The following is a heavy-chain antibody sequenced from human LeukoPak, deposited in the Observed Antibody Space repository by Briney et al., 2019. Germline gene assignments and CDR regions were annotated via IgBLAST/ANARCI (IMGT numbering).Heavy chain of an antibody. V-gene: IGHV3-23*01. CDR3: AKTVEQQLAYKPKYYFDY. J-gene: IGHJ4*02. D-gene: IGHD6-13*01. Sequence: GGSLRLSCAASGFTFSSYAMSWVRQAPGKGLEWVSAISGSGGSTYYADSVKGRFTISRDNSKNTLYLQMNSLRAEDTAVYYCAKTVEQQLAYKPKYYFDYWGQGTLVTVSS. CDR1: GFTFSSYA. CDR2: ISGSGGST.